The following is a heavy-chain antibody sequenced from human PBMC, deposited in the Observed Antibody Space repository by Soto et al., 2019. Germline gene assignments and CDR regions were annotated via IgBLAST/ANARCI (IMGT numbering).Heavy chain of an antibody. CDR2: IGTAGDT. J-gene: IGHJ4*02. CDR3: AREGYDSSGHYYFVD. D-gene: IGHD3-22*01. CDR1: GFTFSSYD. Sequence: PGGSLRLSCAASGFTFSSYDMHWVRQATGKGLEWVSAIGTAGDTYYPGSVKGRFTVSRENAKNSLYLQMNSLRAGDTAVYYCAREGYDSSGHYYFVDWGPGTLVSVSS. V-gene: IGHV3-13*04.